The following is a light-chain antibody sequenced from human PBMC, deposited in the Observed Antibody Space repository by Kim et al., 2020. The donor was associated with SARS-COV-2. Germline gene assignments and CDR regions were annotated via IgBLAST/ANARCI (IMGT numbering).Light chain of an antibody. V-gene: IGKV1-33*01. J-gene: IGKJ3*01. CDR1: QDIRNH. CDR3: QQYDNLPFT. CDR2: DAS. Sequence: SPSVGDRVTITCQASQDIRNHLNWYQQKPGKAPELLIYDASKLETGVPSRFSGSGYGTYYTVTISSLQPEDIGTYYCQQYDNLPFTFGPGTKVEI.